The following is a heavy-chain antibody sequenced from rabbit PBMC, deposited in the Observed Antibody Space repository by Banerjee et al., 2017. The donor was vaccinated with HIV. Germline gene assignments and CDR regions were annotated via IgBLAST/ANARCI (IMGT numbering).Heavy chain of an antibody. V-gene: IGHV1S45*01. CDR3: ARAPATHNYGDL. CDR2: IFTGSSGST. D-gene: IGHD6-1*01. Sequence: EESGGDLVKPEGSLTLTCTVSGFSFSTSYWICWVRQAPGKGLEWIACIFTGSSGSTYYANWAKGRFTISKTSSTTVTLQMTSLTAADTATYFCARAPATHNYGDLWGQGTLVTVS. CDR1: GFSFSTSYW. J-gene: IGHJ4*01.